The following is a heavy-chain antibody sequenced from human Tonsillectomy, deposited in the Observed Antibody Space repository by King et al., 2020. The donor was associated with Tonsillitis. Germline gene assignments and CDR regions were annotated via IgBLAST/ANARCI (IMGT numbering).Heavy chain of an antibody. CDR2: IYHSGST. J-gene: IGHJ6*02. V-gene: IGHV4-38-2*02. D-gene: IGHD3-16*01. CDR3: ARDLLGDSFNYYYYGMDV. Sequence: QLQESGPGLVKPSETQSLTCTVSGYSISSGYYWGWIRQPPGKGLEWIGSIYHSGSTYYNPSLKSRVTISVDTSKNQFSLKLSSVTAADTAVYYCARDLLGDSFNYYYYGMDVWGQGTTVTVSS. CDR1: GYSISSGYY.